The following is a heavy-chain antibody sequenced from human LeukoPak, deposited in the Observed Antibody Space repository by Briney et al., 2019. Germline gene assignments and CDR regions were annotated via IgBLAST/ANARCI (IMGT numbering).Heavy chain of an antibody. Sequence: SQTLSLTCTVSGGSISSGGYYWSWIRQHPGKGLEWIGYIYYSGSTYYNPSLKSRVTISVDTSKNQFSLKLSSVTAADTAVYYCARMVRGVRYYYYYGMDVWGQGTTVTVSS. D-gene: IGHD3-10*01. CDR2: IYYSGST. V-gene: IGHV4-31*03. J-gene: IGHJ6*02. CDR1: GGSISSGGYY. CDR3: ARMVRGVRYYYYYGMDV.